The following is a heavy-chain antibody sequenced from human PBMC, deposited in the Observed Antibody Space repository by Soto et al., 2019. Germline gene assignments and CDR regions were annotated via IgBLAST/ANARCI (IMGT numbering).Heavy chain of an antibody. CDR3: AHRLHYDYIWGAIGYFDY. Sequence: SGPTLVKPTQTLTLTCTFSGFSLSTSGVGVGWIRQPPGKALEWLALIYWDDDKRYSPSLKSRLTITKDTSKNQVVLTMTNMDPVDTATYYCAHRLHYDYIWGAIGYFDYWGQGTLVTVSS. J-gene: IGHJ4*02. D-gene: IGHD3-16*01. V-gene: IGHV2-5*02. CDR2: IYWDDDK. CDR1: GFSLSTSGVG.